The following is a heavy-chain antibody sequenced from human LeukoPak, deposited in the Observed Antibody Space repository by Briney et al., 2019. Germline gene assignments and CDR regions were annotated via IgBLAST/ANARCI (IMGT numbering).Heavy chain of an antibody. Sequence: SETLSLTCTVSGGSISGYYWSWIRQPPGEGLEWIGYIYYSGSTSYNPSLKSRVTISVDTSKNQFSLKLNSVTPADTAVYYCARGGNYWPQWWFDPWGRGTLVSVSS. D-gene: IGHD1-26*01. CDR1: GGSISGYY. CDR3: ARGGNYWPQWWFDP. V-gene: IGHV4-59*01. CDR2: IYYSGST. J-gene: IGHJ5*02.